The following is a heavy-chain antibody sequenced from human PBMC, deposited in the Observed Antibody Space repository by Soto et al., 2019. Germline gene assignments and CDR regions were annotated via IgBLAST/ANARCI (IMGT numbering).Heavy chain of an antibody. CDR2: ISGSGGST. Sequence: GGSLRLSCAASGFTFSSYAMSWVRQAPGKGLEWVSAISGSGGSTYYADSVKGRFTISRDNSKNTLYLQMNSLRAEDTAVYYCAKGGGELNYYGSGSDYWGQGTLVTVSS. J-gene: IGHJ4*02. V-gene: IGHV3-23*01. CDR1: GFTFSSYA. D-gene: IGHD3-10*01. CDR3: AKGGGELNYYGSGSDY.